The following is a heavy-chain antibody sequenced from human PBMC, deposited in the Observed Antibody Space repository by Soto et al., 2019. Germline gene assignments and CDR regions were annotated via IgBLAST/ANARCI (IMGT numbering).Heavy chain of an antibody. CDR3: ARCLSGSYYYGMDV. D-gene: IGHD1-26*01. Sequence: SLRLSCAASGFTFITYGMNWVRQAPGKGLEWVSYISSSTRTIYYADSVKGRFTISRDNAKNSLYLQMNSLRDEDTAVYYCARCLSGSYYYGMDVWGQGTTVTVSS. V-gene: IGHV3-48*02. CDR1: GFTFITYG. J-gene: IGHJ6*02. CDR2: ISSSTRTI.